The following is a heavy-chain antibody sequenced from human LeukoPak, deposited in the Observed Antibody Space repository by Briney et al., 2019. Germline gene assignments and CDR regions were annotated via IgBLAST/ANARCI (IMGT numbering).Heavy chain of an antibody. CDR2: IKGDGIST. V-gene: IGHV3-74*01. CDR1: GFDFSSNW. Sequence: GGSLRLSCAASGFDFSSNWMHWVRHAPGQGLVWVSRIKGDGISTNYADSVKGRFTISRDIAKNTLYLQMNSLRAENTGVYYCAKDHYWSIDYWGRGTLVTVSS. CDR3: AKDHYWSIDY. D-gene: IGHD3-3*01. J-gene: IGHJ4*02.